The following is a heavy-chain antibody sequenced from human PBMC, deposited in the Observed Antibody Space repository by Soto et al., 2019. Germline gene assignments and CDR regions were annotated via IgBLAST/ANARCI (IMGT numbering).Heavy chain of an antibody. Sequence: QVQLQQWGAGLLKPSETLSLTCAVYGGSFSGYYCSWIRQPPGKGLEWSGEIKHRGSTNYNPSLKSRVTLSVDTSKNQFSLTLSSVTAADPAVYYCARLYGSRGPFDYWGQGTLVTVSS. CDR2: IKHRGST. CDR1: GGSFSGYY. D-gene: IGHD6-13*01. J-gene: IGHJ4*02. CDR3: ARLYGSRGPFDY. V-gene: IGHV4-34*01.